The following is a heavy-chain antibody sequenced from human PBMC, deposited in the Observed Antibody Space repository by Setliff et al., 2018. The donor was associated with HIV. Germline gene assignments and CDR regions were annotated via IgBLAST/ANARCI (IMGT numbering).Heavy chain of an antibody. CDR3: AITSRGYSLQRGGAFDI. J-gene: IGHJ3*02. D-gene: IGHD3-22*01. Sequence: ASVKVSCKGSGDTFTTYVVSWVRQAPGQGLEWMGGRSPIFCTTNYAQKFQGRVTITTDESTSRAYMELGSLRSEDTAVYYCAITSRGYSLQRGGAFDIWGQGTLVTVS. V-gene: IGHV1-69*05. CDR2: RSPIFCTT. CDR1: GDTFTTYV.